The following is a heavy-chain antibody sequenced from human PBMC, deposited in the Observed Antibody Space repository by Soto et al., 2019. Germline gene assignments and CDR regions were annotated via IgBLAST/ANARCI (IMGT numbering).Heavy chain of an antibody. Sequence: GASAKVSCKAPGYTFTSYGISWVRQAPGQGIERMGWISAYNGNTNYAQKLQGRVTMTTDTSTSTAYMELRSLRSDDTAVFYCVRDSPVSNTNWFAPWGKGTLVTVSS. CDR2: ISAYNGNT. CDR3: VRDSPVSNTNWFAP. V-gene: IGHV1-18*01. J-gene: IGHJ5*02. CDR1: GYTFTSYG. D-gene: IGHD3-3*02.